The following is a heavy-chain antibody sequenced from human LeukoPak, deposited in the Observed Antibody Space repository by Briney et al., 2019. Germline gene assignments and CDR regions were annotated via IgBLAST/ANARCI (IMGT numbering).Heavy chain of an antibody. V-gene: IGHV3-23*01. CDR2: LSDGGRST. CDR1: GFTFADYA. Sequence: PGGSLRLSCVASGFTFADYAVHWVRQTPGKGLEWVSALSDGGRSTYYADSVKGRFTISRDNSRNTLYLQMNSLRGEDTAVYYCAKDAEGPLDYWGQGTLVTVSS. CDR3: AKDAEGPLDY. D-gene: IGHD1-14*01. J-gene: IGHJ4*02.